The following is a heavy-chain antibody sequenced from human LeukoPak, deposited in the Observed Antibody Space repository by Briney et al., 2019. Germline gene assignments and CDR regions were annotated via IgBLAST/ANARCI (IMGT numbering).Heavy chain of an antibody. D-gene: IGHD2-15*01. CDR3: AKDESGVVAATPLDY. Sequence: GGSLRLSCAASGFTFDDYAMHWVRQARGKGLEWVSGISWNSGSIGYADSVKGRFTISRDNAKNSLYLQMNSLRAEDTALYYCAKDESGVVAATPLDYWGQGTLVTVSS. CDR1: GFTFDDYA. V-gene: IGHV3-9*01. J-gene: IGHJ4*02. CDR2: ISWNSGSI.